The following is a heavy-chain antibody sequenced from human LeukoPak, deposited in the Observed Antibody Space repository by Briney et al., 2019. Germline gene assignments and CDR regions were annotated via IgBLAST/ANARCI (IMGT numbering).Heavy chain of an antibody. V-gene: IGHV3-7*01. CDR1: GFTFTNNW. J-gene: IGHJ4*02. D-gene: IGHD3-16*01. CDR2: IKSDGSEK. Sequence: GGSLRLACAASGFTFTNNWMSWVRQAPGKGLEWVDNIKSDGSEKYYVDSVEGRFTISRDNTKNTVSLQMDSLRGEDTAVYYCVRALGSPTADHWGQGTLVTVSS. CDR3: VRALGSPTADH.